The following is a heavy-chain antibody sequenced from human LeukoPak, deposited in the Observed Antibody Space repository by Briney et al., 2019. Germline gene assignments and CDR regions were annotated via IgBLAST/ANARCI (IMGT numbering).Heavy chain of an antibody. CDR2: INPSGGST. V-gene: IGHV1-46*01. D-gene: IGHD4-11*01. J-gene: IGHJ4*02. CDR3: ASPLRMTTVTWQFNY. Sequence: ASVKVSCKASGYTFTSYYMHWVRQAPGQGLEWMGIINPSGGSTSYAQKFQGRVTMTRDTSTSTVYMELSSPRSEDTAVYYCASPLRMTTVTWQFNYWGQGTLVTVSS. CDR1: GYTFTSYY.